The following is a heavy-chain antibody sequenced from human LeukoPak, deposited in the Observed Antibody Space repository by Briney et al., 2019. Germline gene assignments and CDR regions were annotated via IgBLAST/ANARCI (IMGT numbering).Heavy chain of an antibody. CDR2: ISSNSSNI. Sequence: GGSLRLSCAASGFTFSSYSMNWVRQAPGKGLEWVSYISSNSSNIYYADSVKGRFTISRDNAKNSLYLQMNSLRAEDTAVYYCARATGFATVTYYFDYWGQGTLVTVSS. V-gene: IGHV3-48*01. J-gene: IGHJ4*02. CDR1: GFTFSSYS. CDR3: ARATGFATVTYYFDY. D-gene: IGHD4-17*01.